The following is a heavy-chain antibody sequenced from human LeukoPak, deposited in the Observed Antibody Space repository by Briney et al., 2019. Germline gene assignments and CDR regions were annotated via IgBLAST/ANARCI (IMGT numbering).Heavy chain of an antibody. V-gene: IGHV3-30-3*01. J-gene: IGHJ4*02. CDR2: ISYDGSNK. Sequence: GGSLRLSCAASGFTFSSHAMHWVRQAPGKGLEWVAVISYDGSNKYYADSVKGRFTISRDNSKNTLYLQMNSLRAEDTAVYYCARDRDYLVVTMEFDYWGQGTLVTVSS. CDR3: ARDRDYLVVTMEFDY. CDR1: GFTFSSHA. D-gene: IGHD3-3*01.